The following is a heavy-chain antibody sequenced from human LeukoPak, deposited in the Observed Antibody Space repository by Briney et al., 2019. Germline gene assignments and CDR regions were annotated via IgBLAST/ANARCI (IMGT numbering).Heavy chain of an antibody. V-gene: IGHV7-4-1*02. CDR3: AKNGLGAVVKTD. Sequence: ASVKVSCKASGYTFTRYAMNWVRQAPGQGLEWMGWINTNTGNPTYAQGFTGRIVFSLDTSASTAYLQISSLKAEDSAVYYCAKNGLGAVVKTDWGQGTLVTVSS. CDR1: GYTFTRYA. CDR2: INTNTGNP. J-gene: IGHJ4*02. D-gene: IGHD3-22*01.